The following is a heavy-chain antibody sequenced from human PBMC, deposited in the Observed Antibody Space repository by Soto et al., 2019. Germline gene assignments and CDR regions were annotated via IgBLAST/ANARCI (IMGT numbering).Heavy chain of an antibody. CDR2: IVVGSGNT. CDR3: AAGPSSWGSFDY. J-gene: IGHJ4*02. V-gene: IGHV1-58*01. CDR1: GFTFTSSA. D-gene: IGHD6-13*01. Sequence: SVKVSCKASGFTFTSSAVQWVRQARGQRLEWIGWIVVGSGNTNYAQKFQERVTITRDMSTSTAYMELSSLRSEDTAVYYCAAGPSSWGSFDYWGQGTLVTVSS.